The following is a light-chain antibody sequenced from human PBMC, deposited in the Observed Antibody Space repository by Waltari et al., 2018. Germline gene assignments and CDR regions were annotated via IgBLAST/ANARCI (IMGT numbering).Light chain of an antibody. J-gene: IGLJ3*02. Sequence: QSALTQPASVSGSPGPSITISCTGTSSDIGTYNYASWYQQHPGRAPKLIIYDVSKRPSGVSIRFSGSKSDNTASLTISGLQAEDEADYYCSSYTRVSASVVFGGGTKLTVL. V-gene: IGLV2-14*03. CDR1: SSDIGTYNY. CDR2: DVS. CDR3: SSYTRVSASVV.